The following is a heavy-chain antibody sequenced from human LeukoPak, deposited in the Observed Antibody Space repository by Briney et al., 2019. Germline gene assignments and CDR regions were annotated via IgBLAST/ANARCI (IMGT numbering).Heavy chain of an antibody. CDR3: AKTGGSSWSQFDY. CDR1: GFTFSSYA. V-gene: IGHV3-23*01. J-gene: IGHJ4*02. D-gene: IGHD6-13*01. CDR2: ISGSGGST. Sequence: PGGSLRLSCAASGFTFSSYAMSWVRQAPGKGLEWVSAISGSGGSTYYADSVKGRFTISRDKSKNTLYLQMNSLRAEDTAVYYCAKTGGSSWSQFDYWGQGTLVTVSS.